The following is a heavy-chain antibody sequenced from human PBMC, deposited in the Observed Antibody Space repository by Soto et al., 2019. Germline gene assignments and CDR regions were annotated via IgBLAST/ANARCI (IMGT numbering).Heavy chain of an antibody. J-gene: IGHJ4*02. V-gene: IGHV3-23*01. CDR1: GFSFSTYA. CDR3: AKVNAVDY. Sequence: GGSLRLPCAASGFSFSTYAMSWVRQAPGKGLEWVSAISGSGGSTYYADSVKGRFIIFRDNSKNTLYLQMNSLRAEDTAVYYCAKVNAVDYWGQGTLVTVSS. CDR2: ISGSGGST.